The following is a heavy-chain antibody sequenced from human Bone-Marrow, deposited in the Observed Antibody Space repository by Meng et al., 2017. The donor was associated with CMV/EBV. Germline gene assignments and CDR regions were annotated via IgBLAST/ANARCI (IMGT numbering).Heavy chain of an antibody. CDR3: ARAVPAAMNNWFDP. V-gene: IGHV3-20*04. Sequence: GESLKIPCAASGFTFSSYSMNWVRQAPGKGLEWVSGINWNGGSTGYADSVKGRFTISRDNAKNSLYLQMHSLRAEDTALYYCARAVPAAMNNWFDPWGQGTLVTVSS. D-gene: IGHD2-2*01. CDR1: GFTFSSYS. CDR2: INWNGGST. J-gene: IGHJ5*02.